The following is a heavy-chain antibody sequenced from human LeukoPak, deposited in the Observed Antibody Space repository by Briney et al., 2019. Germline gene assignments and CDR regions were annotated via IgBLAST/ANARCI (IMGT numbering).Heavy chain of an antibody. Sequence: GGSLRLSCAASGFTFSSYGMHWVRQAPGKGLEWVAFIRYDGSNKYYADSVKGRLTISRDNSKNTLYLQMNSLRAEDTAVYYCAKDVMVRGVIYFDYWGQGTLVTVSS. J-gene: IGHJ4*02. CDR1: GFTFSSYG. CDR3: AKDVMVRGVIYFDY. CDR2: IRYDGSNK. D-gene: IGHD3-10*01. V-gene: IGHV3-30*02.